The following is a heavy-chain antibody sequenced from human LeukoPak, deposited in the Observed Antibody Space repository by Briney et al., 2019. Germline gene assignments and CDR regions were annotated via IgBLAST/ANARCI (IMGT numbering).Heavy chain of an antibody. CDR1: GFTFSSYG. J-gene: IGHJ4*02. CDR3: AKDLYSGSQGLDY. CDR2: IWYDGSNK. D-gene: IGHD1-26*01. Sequence: GGSLRLSCAASGFTFSSYGMHWVRQAPGKGLEWVAVIWYDGSNKYYADSVKGRFTISRDNSKNTLYLQMNSLRAEDTAVYYCAKDLYSGSQGLDYWGQGTLVTVSS. V-gene: IGHV3-33*06.